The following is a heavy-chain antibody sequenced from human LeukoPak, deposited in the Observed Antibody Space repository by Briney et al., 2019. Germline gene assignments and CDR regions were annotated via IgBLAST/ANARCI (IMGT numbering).Heavy chain of an antibody. J-gene: IGHJ4*02. Sequence: SVKVSCKTSGGTFSSYAFSWMRQAPGQGLEWVGRIIPIYNPVDYTQRFQGRVTITADESTNTVYLELSSLRYDDTAAYYCAREPLGCGGDCHFDYWGQGTLVTVSS. CDR1: GGTFSSYA. D-gene: IGHD2-21*02. CDR3: AREPLGCGGDCHFDY. V-gene: IGHV1-69*13. CDR2: IIPIYNPV.